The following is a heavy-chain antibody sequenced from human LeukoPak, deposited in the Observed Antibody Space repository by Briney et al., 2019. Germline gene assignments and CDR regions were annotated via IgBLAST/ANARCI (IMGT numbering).Heavy chain of an antibody. J-gene: IGHJ3*02. CDR3: ARDPLKEWLRSDAFDI. V-gene: IGHV4-61*02. CDR2: IYTSGST. D-gene: IGHD5-12*01. Sequence: KSSETLSLTCTVSGGSISSGSYYWSWIRQPAGKGLEWIGRIYTSGSTNYNPSLKSRVTISVDTSKNQFSLKLSSVTAADTAVYYCARDPLKEWLRSDAFDIWGQGTMVTVSS. CDR1: GGSISSGSYY.